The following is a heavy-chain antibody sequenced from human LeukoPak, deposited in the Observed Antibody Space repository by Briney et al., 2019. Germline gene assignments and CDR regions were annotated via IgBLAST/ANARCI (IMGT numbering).Heavy chain of an antibody. V-gene: IGHV4-59*01. Sequence: SETLSLTCTVSGDSITNYYRSWIRQPPGKGLEWIGYIYYSGSTKYNPSLKSRVTISVDTPKNQFSLKLSSVTAEDTTVYYCARGSGWYPHWGQGTLVTVSS. CDR1: GDSITNYY. J-gene: IGHJ1*01. D-gene: IGHD6-19*01. CDR3: ARGSGWYPH. CDR2: IYYSGST.